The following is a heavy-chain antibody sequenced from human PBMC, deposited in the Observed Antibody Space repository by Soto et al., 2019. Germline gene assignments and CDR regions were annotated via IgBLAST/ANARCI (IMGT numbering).Heavy chain of an antibody. V-gene: IGHV4-39*01. CDR3: ARHVNPWAQGAFDI. J-gene: IGHJ3*02. Sequence: PSETLSLTCTVSGGSIGGSSYYWGWIRQPPGKGLEWIGNIYYSGSTYYNPSLKSRVTISVDTSKNQFSLKLSSVTAADTAVYYCARHVNPWAQGAFDIWGQGTMVTVSS. D-gene: IGHD7-27*01. CDR1: GGSIGGSSYY. CDR2: IYYSGST.